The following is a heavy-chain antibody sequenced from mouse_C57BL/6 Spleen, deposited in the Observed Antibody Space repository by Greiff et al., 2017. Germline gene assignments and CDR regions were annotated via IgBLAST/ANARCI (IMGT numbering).Heavy chain of an antibody. CDR2: INPNNGGT. CDR3: ARWHYGSSLFDY. V-gene: IGHV1-18*01. Sequence: VQLQQSGPELVKPGASVKIPCKASGYTFTDYNMDWVKQSHGKSLEWIGDINPNNGGTIYNQKFKGKATLTVDKSSSTAYMELRSLTSEDTAVYYGARWHYGSSLFDYWGQGTTLTVSS. CDR1: GYTFTDYN. J-gene: IGHJ2*01. D-gene: IGHD1-1*01.